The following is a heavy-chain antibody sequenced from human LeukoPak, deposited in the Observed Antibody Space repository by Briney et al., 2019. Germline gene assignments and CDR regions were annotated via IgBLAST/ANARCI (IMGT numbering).Heavy chain of an antibody. Sequence: SETLSLTCTVSGGSISSYYWSWIRQPPGKGLEWIGYIYYSGSTNYNPSLKSRVTISVDTSKNQFSLKPSSVTAADTAVYYCARNPGVQLWLDYWGQGTLVTVSS. CDR3: ARNPGVQLWLDY. J-gene: IGHJ4*02. CDR1: GGSISSYY. V-gene: IGHV4-59*08. D-gene: IGHD5-18*01. CDR2: IYYSGST.